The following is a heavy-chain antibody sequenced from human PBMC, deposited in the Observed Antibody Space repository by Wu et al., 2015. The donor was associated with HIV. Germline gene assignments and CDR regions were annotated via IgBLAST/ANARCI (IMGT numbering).Heavy chain of an antibody. CDR1: GGTFSSYA. D-gene: IGHD2-2*01. V-gene: IGHV1-69*13. J-gene: IGHJ6*02. CDR2: IIPIFGTA. Sequence: QVQLVQSGAEVKKPGSSVKVSCKASGGTFSSYAISWVRQAPGQGLEWMGRIIPIFGTANYAQKFQGRVTITADESTSTAYMELSSLRSEDTAVYYCARYCSSTSCYEGYYYGMDVVGPRGPRVTVSS. CDR3: ARYCSSTSCYEGYYYGMDV.